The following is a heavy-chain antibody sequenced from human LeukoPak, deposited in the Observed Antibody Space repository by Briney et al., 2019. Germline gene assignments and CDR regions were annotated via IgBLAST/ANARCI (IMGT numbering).Heavy chain of an antibody. V-gene: IGHV3-30*04. J-gene: IGHJ6*02. CDR2: ISSEEGAT. D-gene: IGHD3-3*01. CDR1: GFTFSSYA. CDR3: ARDGNYDYWSAQSAGDGMDV. Sequence: PGGSLRLSCAASGFTFSSYAMHWVRQAPGKGPEWVAIISSEEGATYYADSVKGRFTISRDNSKNTLYLQMHSLRAEDTAVYYCARDGNYDYWSAQSAGDGMDVWGQGTTVTVSS.